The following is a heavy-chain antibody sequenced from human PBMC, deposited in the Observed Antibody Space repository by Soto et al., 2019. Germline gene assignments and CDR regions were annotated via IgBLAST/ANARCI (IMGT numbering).Heavy chain of an antibody. D-gene: IGHD3-16*01. J-gene: IGHJ4*02. CDR2: IYHGGTT. CDR3: ARDFKAPNDAWAFDY. Sequence: QVQLQESGPGLVMPSGTLSLTCAVAGASIGRADWWNWVRQPPGKGLEWIGEIYHGGTTIYNPSLKSRVTISVDESKNHFSLKLTSVTAADTAVYYCARDFKAPNDAWAFDYWGQGTLVTVSS. CDR1: GASIGRADW. V-gene: IGHV4-4*02.